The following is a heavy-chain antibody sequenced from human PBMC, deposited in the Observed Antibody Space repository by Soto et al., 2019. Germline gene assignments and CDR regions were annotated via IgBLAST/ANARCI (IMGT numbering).Heavy chain of an antibody. J-gene: IGHJ6*04. Sequence: QVQLVQSGAEVKKPGSSVKVSCKASGGTFSSYAISWVRQAPGQGLEWMGGIIPIFGTANYAQKFQGRVTXXADESTSTAYMELSSLRSEDTAVYYCASPTKPLYYYYGMDVWGKGTTVTVSS. V-gene: IGHV1-69*12. CDR1: GGTFSSYA. CDR3: ASPTKPLYYYYGMDV. CDR2: IIPIFGTA. D-gene: IGHD1-1*01.